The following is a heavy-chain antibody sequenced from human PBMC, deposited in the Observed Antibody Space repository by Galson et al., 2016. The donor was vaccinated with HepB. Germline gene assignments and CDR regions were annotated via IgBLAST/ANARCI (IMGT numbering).Heavy chain of an antibody. J-gene: IGHJ4*02. V-gene: IGHV3-21*01. Sequence: SLRLSCAASGFTFSNYGMNWVRQTPGKGLEWVSSISGSGSYIDYADSVKGRFTISRDNAKNSLYLQMNSLRAEDTAVYYCARGSYWLLQHGDYFDYWGQGTLVTVTS. CDR3: ARGSYWLLQHGDYFDY. CDR2: ISGSGSYI. CDR1: GFTFSNYG. D-gene: IGHD1-26*01.